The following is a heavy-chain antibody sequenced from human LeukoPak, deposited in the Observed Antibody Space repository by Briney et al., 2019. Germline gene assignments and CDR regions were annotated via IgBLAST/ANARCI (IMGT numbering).Heavy chain of an antibody. V-gene: IGHV1-18*01. Sequence: GASVKVSCKASGYSFSSSGITWVRQAPGQGLEWMGWISGYNGNTADAQIFQGRVTMTTDTSTSTAYMELRSLRSEDSAVYYCAVLSDGAYCGGDCFYLDSWGQGTLVAVSS. J-gene: IGHJ5*01. CDR3: AVLSDGAYCGGDCFYLDS. CDR1: GYSFSSSG. D-gene: IGHD2-21*02. CDR2: ISGYNGNT.